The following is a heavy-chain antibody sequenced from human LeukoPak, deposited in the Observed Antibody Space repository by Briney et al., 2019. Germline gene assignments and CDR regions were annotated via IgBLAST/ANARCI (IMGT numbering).Heavy chain of an antibody. V-gene: IGHV4-34*01. J-gene: IGHJ4*02. CDR1: GGSFSGYY. Sequence: SETLSLTCAVYGGSFSGYYWSWIRQPPGKGLEWIGEINHSGSTNYNPSLKSRVTISVDTFKNQFSLELSSVTAADTAVYYCARGRIYGSGSYPDYWGQGTLVTVSS. D-gene: IGHD3-10*01. CDR2: INHSGST. CDR3: ARGRIYGSGSYPDY.